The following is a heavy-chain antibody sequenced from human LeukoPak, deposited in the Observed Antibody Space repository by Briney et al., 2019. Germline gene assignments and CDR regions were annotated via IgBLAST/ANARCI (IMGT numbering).Heavy chain of an antibody. CDR1: GSSMSNYY. CDR2: IYYSGST. Sequence: PSETLSLTVTVSGSSMSNYYWDWIRQPPGKGLEWIGDIYYSGSTNYNPSLKTRVTISVDTSKNQFSLKLSSVTAADTAVYYCVRAYYFDYWGQGTLVTVSS. J-gene: IGHJ4*02. CDR3: VRAYYFDY. V-gene: IGHV4-59*01.